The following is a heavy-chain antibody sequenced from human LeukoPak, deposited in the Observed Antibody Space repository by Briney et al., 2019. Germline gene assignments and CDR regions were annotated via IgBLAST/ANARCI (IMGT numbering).Heavy chain of an antibody. CDR3: ARDRRIVGGYYFDY. D-gene: IGHD1-26*01. CDR1: GYTFTGYY. J-gene: IGHJ4*02. V-gene: IGHV1-2*02. CDR2: INPNSGGT. Sequence: ASVKVSCKASGYTFTGYYMHWVRQAPGQGIEWMGWINPNSGGTNYAQKFQGRVTMTRDMSISTAYMELSRLRSDDTAVYYCARDRRIVGGYYFDYWGQGTLVTVSS.